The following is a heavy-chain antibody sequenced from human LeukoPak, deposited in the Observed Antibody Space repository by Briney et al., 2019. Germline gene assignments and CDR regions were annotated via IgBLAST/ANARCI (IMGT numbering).Heavy chain of an antibody. CDR2: ISGGGTST. CDR3: AKPILGYCSSATCYSDY. Sequence: PGGSLRLSRAASGFTFSNYWMSWVRQAPGKGLEWVSTISGGGTSTYYADSVKGRFTISRDNSKNTLHLQMNSLRADDTALYYCAKPILGYCSSATCYSDYWGQGTLVTVSS. V-gene: IGHV3-23*01. J-gene: IGHJ4*02. CDR1: GFTFSNYW. D-gene: IGHD2-2*01.